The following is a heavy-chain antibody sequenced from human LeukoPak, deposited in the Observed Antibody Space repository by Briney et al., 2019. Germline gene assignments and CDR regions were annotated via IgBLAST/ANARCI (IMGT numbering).Heavy chain of an antibody. Sequence: ASVKVSCKASGYTFTSYGISWVRQAPGQGLEWMGWINPNSGGTNYAQKFQGRVTMTRDTSISTAYMELSRLRSDDTAVYYCARDFTRGGSYTTWGQGTLVTVSS. CDR3: ARDFTRGGSYTT. CDR2: INPNSGGT. D-gene: IGHD3-10*01. CDR1: GYTFTSYG. V-gene: IGHV1-2*02. J-gene: IGHJ1*01.